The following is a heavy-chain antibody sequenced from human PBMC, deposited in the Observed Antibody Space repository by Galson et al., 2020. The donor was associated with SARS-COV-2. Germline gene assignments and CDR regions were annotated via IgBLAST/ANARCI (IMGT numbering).Heavy chain of an antibody. D-gene: IGHD3-3*01. Sequence: ASVKVYCKVSGYTLTELSMHWVRQAPGKGLEWMGGFDPEDGETIYAQKFQGRVTMTEDTSTDTAYMELSSLRSEDTAVYYCATVAPGPDYDFWSGYRYWGQGTLVTVSS. CDR2: FDPEDGET. J-gene: IGHJ4*02. V-gene: IGHV1-24*01. CDR1: GYTLTELS. CDR3: ATVAPGPDYDFWSGYRY.